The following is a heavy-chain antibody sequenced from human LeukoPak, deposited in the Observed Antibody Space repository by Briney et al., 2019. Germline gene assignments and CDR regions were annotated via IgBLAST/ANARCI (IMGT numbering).Heavy chain of an antibody. CDR2: ISSSSSTI. Sequence: GGSLRLSCAASGFTFSNYCMSWVRQAPGKGLEWVSYISSSSSTIYYADSVKGRFTISRDNAKNSLYLQMNSLRAEDTAVYYCARDLYSSGWYLDYWGQGTLVTVSS. J-gene: IGHJ4*02. CDR1: GFTFSNYC. D-gene: IGHD6-19*01. V-gene: IGHV3-48*04. CDR3: ARDLYSSGWYLDY.